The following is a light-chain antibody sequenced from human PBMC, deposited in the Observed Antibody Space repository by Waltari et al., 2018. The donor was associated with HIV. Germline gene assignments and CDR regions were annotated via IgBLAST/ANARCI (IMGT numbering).Light chain of an antibody. Sequence: QSALTQPASVSGSPGQSITISCTGTGSDVGGYNYVSWYQQHPGTAPNLVIYDVTNRPSTVSDRFSGSKSGNTASLTISGLQAEDEADYYCSSYTGTGTWVFGGGTKVTVL. CDR3: SSYTGTGTWV. V-gene: IGLV2-14*03. J-gene: IGLJ3*02. CDR2: DVT. CDR1: GSDVGGYNY.